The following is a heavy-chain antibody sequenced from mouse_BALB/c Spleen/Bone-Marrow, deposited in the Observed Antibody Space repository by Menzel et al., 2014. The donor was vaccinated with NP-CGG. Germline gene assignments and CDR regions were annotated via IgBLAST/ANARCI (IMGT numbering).Heavy chain of an antibody. V-gene: IGHV1-87*01. Sequence: VQLQQSGAELARPGASVKLSCKASGYTFTSYWMQWVKQRPGQGLEWIGAIYPGDGDTRYTQKFKGKATLTADKSSSTAYMQLSSLASEDSAVYYCAGGDTAAWFAYWDQGTLVTVSA. CDR1: GYTFTSYW. CDR2: IYPGDGDT. D-gene: IGHD1-2*01. CDR3: AGGDTAAWFAY. J-gene: IGHJ3*01.